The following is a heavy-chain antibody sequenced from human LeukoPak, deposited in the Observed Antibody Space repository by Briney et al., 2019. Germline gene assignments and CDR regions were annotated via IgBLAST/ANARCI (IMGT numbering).Heavy chain of an antibody. D-gene: IGHD3-22*01. Sequence: GGSLRLSCIVSGFTLSSYEMTWFRQAPGKGLEWVSSIGYSGGDTHYADSAKGRFTISRDNSKNTLYLQMNSLRAEDTAVYYCARVHHYFDIAFDYWGQGTLVTVSS. J-gene: IGHJ4*02. CDR2: IGYSGGDT. CDR3: ARVHHYFDIAFDY. CDR1: GFTLSSYE. V-gene: IGHV3-23*01.